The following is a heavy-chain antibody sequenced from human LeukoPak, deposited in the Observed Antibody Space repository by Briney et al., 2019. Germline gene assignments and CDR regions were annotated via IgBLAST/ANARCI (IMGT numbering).Heavy chain of an antibody. D-gene: IGHD4-23*01. J-gene: IGHJ4*02. V-gene: IGHV4-39*07. Sequence: PSETLSLTCTVSGGSISSSSYYWGWIRQPPGKGLEWIGSIYYSGSTYYNPSLKSRVTISVDTSKNQFSLKLSSVTAADTAVYYCVRGDYGGLNFAYWGQGTLVTVSS. CDR1: GGSISSSSYY. CDR3: VRGDYGGLNFAY. CDR2: IYYSGST.